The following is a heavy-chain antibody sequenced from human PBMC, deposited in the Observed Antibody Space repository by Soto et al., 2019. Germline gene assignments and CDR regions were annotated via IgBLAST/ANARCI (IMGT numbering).Heavy chain of an antibody. V-gene: IGHV1-69*13. CDR1: GGTFSSYA. J-gene: IGHJ6*02. CDR2: IIPIFGTA. CDR3: ARDSSSWVPLYYYYGMDV. D-gene: IGHD6-13*01. Sequence: GASVKVSCKASGGTFSSYAISWVRQAPGQGLEWMGGIIPIFGTANYAQKFQGRVTITADESTSTAYMELSSLRSEDTAVYYCARDSSSWVPLYYYYGMDVWGQGTTVTVSS.